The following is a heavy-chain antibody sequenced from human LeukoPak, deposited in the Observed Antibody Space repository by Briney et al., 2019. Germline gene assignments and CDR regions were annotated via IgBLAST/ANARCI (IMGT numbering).Heavy chain of an antibody. J-gene: IGHJ4*02. CDR2: TSYDGSNA. CDR1: GFTFSTYA. CDR3: ATGYVSGSLTPYRLDY. Sequence: PGGSLRLSCAASGFTFSTYAMSWVRQAPGKGLEWVALTSYDGSNAYYVDSVKGRFTISRDNSKNTLYLQMNSLRAEDTAVYSCATGYVSGSLTPYRLDYWGQGTMVTVSS. D-gene: IGHD3-10*01. V-gene: IGHV3-30-3*01.